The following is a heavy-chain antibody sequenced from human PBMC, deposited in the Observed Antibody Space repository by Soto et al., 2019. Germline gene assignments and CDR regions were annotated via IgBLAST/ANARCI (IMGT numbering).Heavy chain of an antibody. CDR1: GFTFSSYA. CDR2: ISGSGGST. Sequence: LSLTCAASGFTFSSYAMSWVRQAPGKGLEWVSAISGSGGSTYYADSVKGRFTISRDNSKNTLYLQMNSLRAEDTAVYYCAKDLLRLSSGWGQGTLVTVSS. J-gene: IGHJ4*02. D-gene: IGHD6-19*01. V-gene: IGHV3-23*01. CDR3: AKDLLRLSSG.